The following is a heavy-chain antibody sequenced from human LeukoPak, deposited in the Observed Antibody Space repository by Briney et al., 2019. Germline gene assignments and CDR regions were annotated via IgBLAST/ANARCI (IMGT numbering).Heavy chain of an antibody. CDR2: ISSSSSYT. V-gene: IGHV3-11*05. D-gene: IGHD6-19*01. CDR3: AREVKAVPGDESFDY. J-gene: IGHJ4*02. CDR1: GFTFSDYY. Sequence: PGGSLRLSCAASGFTFSDYYMSWIRQAPGKGLEWVSYISSSSSYTNYADSVKGRFTISRDNAKNSLYLRMNSLRAEDTAVYYCAREVKAVPGDESFDYWGQGTLVTVSS.